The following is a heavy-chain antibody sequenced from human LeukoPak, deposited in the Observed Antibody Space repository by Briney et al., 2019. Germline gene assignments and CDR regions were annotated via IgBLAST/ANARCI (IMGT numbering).Heavy chain of an antibody. D-gene: IGHD6-19*01. CDR2: IYYSGST. Sequence: SETLSLTCTVSGGSISSYYWSWIRQPPGKGLEWIGFIYYSGSTNYNPSLKSRVTISVDTSKNQFSLKLNSVTAADTAVYYCGAESERWLVRSWGQGTLVTVSS. CDR3: GAESERWLVRS. V-gene: IGHV4-59*01. CDR1: GGSISSYY. J-gene: IGHJ4*02.